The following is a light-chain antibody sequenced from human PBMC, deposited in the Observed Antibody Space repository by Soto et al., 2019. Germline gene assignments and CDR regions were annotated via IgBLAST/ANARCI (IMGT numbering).Light chain of an antibody. V-gene: IGLV2-14*01. Sequence: QSALTQPASVSGSPGQSITISCTGTSSDVDGYNYVSWYQQHPGKAPKLMIYDVSNRPSGVSNRFSGSKSGNTASLTISGLQAEDEADYYCSSYTSSSILFGGGTKLTVL. CDR1: SSDVDGYNY. CDR2: DVS. CDR3: SSYTSSSIL. J-gene: IGLJ2*01.